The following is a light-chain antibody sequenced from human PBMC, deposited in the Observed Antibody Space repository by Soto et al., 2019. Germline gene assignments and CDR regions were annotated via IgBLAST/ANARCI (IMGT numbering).Light chain of an antibody. CDR1: QDISTY. CDR2: AAY. Sequence: DIQMTQAPSSLSASVGDRVTITCRARQDISTYLAWYQQKPGKVPKLLISAAYTLQSGVPPRFSGSGSGTDFSLTISSLQPEDVATYYCQKYDNAPRTFCGGTKVEIK. J-gene: IGKJ4*01. CDR3: QKYDNAPRT. V-gene: IGKV1-27*01.